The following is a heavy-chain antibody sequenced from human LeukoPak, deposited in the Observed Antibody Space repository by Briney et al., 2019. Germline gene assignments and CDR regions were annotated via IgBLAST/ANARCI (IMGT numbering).Heavy chain of an antibody. CDR2: IRSSGSDI. Sequence: PGGSLRLSCPASGFTFSSYSMNWVRQAPGKGLEWVSSIRSSGSDIYYADSMKGRFTVSRDNAKNSLFLQINSLRADDTAVYYCARAFYDLLIGYPGYFDYWGRGTLVTVSS. V-gene: IGHV3-21*01. J-gene: IGHJ4*02. D-gene: IGHD3-9*01. CDR1: GFTFSSYS. CDR3: ARAFYDLLIGYPGYFDY.